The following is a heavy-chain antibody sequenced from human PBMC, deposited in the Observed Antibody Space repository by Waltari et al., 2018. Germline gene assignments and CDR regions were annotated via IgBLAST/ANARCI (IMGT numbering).Heavy chain of an antibody. CDR3: ARNYWSSTSCFNGWFDP. V-gene: IGHV1-8*01. Sequence: QVQLVQSGAEVKKPGASVKVSCKASGYPFTSYDINWVRQATGQGLEWMGWMNPNSGNTGYAQKFQGRVTMTRNTSISTAYMELSSLRSEDTAVYYCARNYWSSTSCFNGWFDPWGQGTLVTVSS. J-gene: IGHJ5*02. CDR1: GYPFTSYD. D-gene: IGHD2-2*01. CDR2: MNPNSGNT.